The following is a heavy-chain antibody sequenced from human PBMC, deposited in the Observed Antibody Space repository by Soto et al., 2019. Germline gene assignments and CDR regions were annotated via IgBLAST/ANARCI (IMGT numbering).Heavy chain of an antibody. CDR3: ARRLIGPAPPQIDY. V-gene: IGHV2-5*01. Sequence: QITLKESGPTLVKPTQTLTLTCTFSGFSLTASGEGVAWIRQPPGKALEWLALIFWNGDKFYSSSLKSRLTITKDTSKNQVVLTMTNMDPVDAATYYCARRLIGPAPPQIDYWGQGTLVTVSS. CDR1: GFSLTASGEG. J-gene: IGHJ4*02. CDR2: IFWNGDK.